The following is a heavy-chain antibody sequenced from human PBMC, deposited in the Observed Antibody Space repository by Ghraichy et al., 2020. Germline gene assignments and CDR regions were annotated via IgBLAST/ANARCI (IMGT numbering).Heavy chain of an antibody. CDR2: INHSGST. V-gene: IGHV4-34*01. D-gene: IGHD1-7*01. CDR3: ARGYNWNSRRARWFDP. CDR1: GGSFSGYY. Sequence: SETLSLTCAVYGGSFSGYYWSWIRQPPGKGLEWIGEINHSGSTNYNPSLKSRATISVDTSKNQFSLKLSSVTAADTAVYYCARGYNWNSRRARWFDPWGQGTLVTVSS. J-gene: IGHJ5*02.